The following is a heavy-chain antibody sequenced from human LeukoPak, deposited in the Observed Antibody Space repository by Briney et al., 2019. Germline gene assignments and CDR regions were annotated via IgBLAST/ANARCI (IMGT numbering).Heavy chain of an antibody. J-gene: IGHJ4*02. CDR1: GGSFSGYY. D-gene: IGHD6-19*01. CDR3: ARGSGWYIYFDY. Sequence: SETLSLTCAVYGGSFSGYYWSWIRQPPGKGLEWIGEINHSGGTNYNPSLKSRVTISVDTSKNQFSLKLSSVTAADTAVYYCARGSGWYIYFDYWGQGTLVTVSS. CDR2: INHSGGT. V-gene: IGHV4-34*01.